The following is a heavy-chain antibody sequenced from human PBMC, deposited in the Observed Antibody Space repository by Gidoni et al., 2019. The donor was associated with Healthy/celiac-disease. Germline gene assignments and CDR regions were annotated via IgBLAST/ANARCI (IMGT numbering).Heavy chain of an antibody. V-gene: IGHV3-23*01. CDR2: LSGSGGST. CDR3: AKDGSGWPGRGA. CDR1: GFTFSSYA. Sequence: EVQLLGSGGGLVQPGGSLRLPCAAPGFTFSSYAMSWVRQPPGKGLAWVSALSGSGGSTYYADSVKCRFTISRDNSKNTLYLQMNSLRAEDTAVYYCAKDGSGWPGRGAWGQGTLVTVSS. D-gene: IGHD6-19*01. J-gene: IGHJ5*02.